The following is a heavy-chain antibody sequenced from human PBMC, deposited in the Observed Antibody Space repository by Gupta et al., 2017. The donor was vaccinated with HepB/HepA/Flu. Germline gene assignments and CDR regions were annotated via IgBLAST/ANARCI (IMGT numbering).Heavy chain of an antibody. CDR1: GFTVSSYW. CDR2: MNQHGSVI. CDR3: SRDTFGPYDY. V-gene: IGHV3-74*01. Sequence: EVQLAEPGGGLVQPGGSLSLSCAASGFTVSSYWMHWVRQAPGKGLVWVSRMNQHGSVINYADSVKGRFTISRDNTKNALYLQMNSLRAEDTAIYFCSRDTFGPYDYWGQGTLVTVSS. D-gene: IGHD2/OR15-2a*01. J-gene: IGHJ4*02.